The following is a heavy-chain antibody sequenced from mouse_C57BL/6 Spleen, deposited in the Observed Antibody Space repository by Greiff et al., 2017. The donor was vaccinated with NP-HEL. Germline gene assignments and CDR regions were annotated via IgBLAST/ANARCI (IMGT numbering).Heavy chain of an antibody. CDR1: GYTFKDDY. Sequence: EVQLQQSGAELVRPGASVKLSCTASGYTFKDDYMHWVKQRPEQGLEWIGWIDPENGDTEYAPKFQGKATITVDTSSNTAYLQLSSLTSEDTAVYYGTTRTVVAPMDYWGQGTTLTVSS. CDR2: IDPENGDT. J-gene: IGHJ2*01. CDR3: TTRTVVAPMDY. V-gene: IGHV14-4*01. D-gene: IGHD1-1*01.